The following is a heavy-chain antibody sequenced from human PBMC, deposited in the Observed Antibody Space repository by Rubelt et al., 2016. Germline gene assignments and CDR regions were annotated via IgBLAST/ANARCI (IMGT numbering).Heavy chain of an antibody. CDR3: VRDSSGYLGPLDY. Sequence: VHLVESGGGLVQPGGSLKLSCAASGFSVSRSCMYWVRQAPGKGLEWVSVIYRGGSTYYADSVKGRFTISRDDSKNTLYCQMNSLRAEDTAVYYCVRDSSGYLGPLDYWGQGTLVTVSS. J-gene: IGHJ4*02. CDR2: IYRGGST. D-gene: IGHD3-22*01. V-gene: IGHV3-53*01. CDR1: GFSVSRSC.